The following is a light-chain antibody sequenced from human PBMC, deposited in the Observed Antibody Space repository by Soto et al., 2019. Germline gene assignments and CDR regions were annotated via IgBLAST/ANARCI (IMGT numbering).Light chain of an antibody. CDR3: QQSVESPYT. J-gene: IGKJ2*01. CDR2: DAA. Sequence: EIVLTQSPGTLSLSPGQRATLSCRASQTVSRSYLAWYQQTPGQAPRLLIYDAARRATGIPDRFSASGSVTDFSLTISRLEPEDFGVYYCQQSVESPYTFGQGTKLEIK. CDR1: QTVSRSY. V-gene: IGKV3-20*01.